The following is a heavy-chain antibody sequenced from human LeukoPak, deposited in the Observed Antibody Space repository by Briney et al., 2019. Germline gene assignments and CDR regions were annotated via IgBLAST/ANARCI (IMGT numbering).Heavy chain of an antibody. J-gene: IGHJ6*02. Sequence: GASVKVSRKASGYTLSNYGISWVRQAPGQGLEWMGWISAYNGNTNYAQKLQGRVTMTTDTSTSTAYMELRSLRSDDTAVYYCAREGRLVVPAAYYYYYGMDVWGQGTTVTVSS. CDR1: GYTLSNYG. CDR2: ISAYNGNT. V-gene: IGHV1-18*01. CDR3: AREGRLVVPAAYYYYYGMDV. D-gene: IGHD2-2*01.